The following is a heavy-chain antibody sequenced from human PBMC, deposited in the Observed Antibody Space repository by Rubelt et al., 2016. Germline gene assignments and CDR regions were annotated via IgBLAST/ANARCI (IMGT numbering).Heavy chain of an antibody. CDR2: IHHSGAT. J-gene: IGHJ5*02. V-gene: IGHV4-34*01. CDR3: AGRVQYTSGGYAEGYNWFDP. D-gene: IGHD6-19*01. CDR1: GGSFSGYN. Sequence: QVHLQQWGAGLLKPSETLSLTCAVYGGSFSGYNWSWIRQSPGKGLEWIGEIHHSGATNYNPSLKSRVTMSGDTSKNQFSLKLASVTAADTAVDFCAGRVQYTSGGYAEGYNWFDPWGQGTLVIVSS.